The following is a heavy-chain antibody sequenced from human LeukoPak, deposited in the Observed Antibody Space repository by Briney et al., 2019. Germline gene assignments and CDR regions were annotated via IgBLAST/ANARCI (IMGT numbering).Heavy chain of an antibody. J-gene: IGHJ3*02. V-gene: IGHV6-1*01. CDR3: AREAYYYDSSSPHDAFDI. Sequence: SQTLSLTCAISGDNVSSNSAAWNWIRQSPSRGLEWLGRTYYRSKWYNDYAVSVKSRITINPDTSKNQFSLQLNSVTPEDTAVYYCAREAYYYDSSSPHDAFDIWGQGTMVTVSS. CDR1: GDNVSSNSAA. CDR2: TYYRSKWYN. D-gene: IGHD3-22*01.